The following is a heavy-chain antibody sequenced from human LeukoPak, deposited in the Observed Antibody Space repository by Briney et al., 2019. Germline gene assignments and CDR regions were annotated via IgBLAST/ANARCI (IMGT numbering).Heavy chain of an antibody. CDR1: GYTFTGYY. CDR3: ARGEGEDSSPLDYYFDY. CDR2: INPNSGGT. Sequence: ASVKVSCKASGYTFTGYYMHWVRQAPGQGLEWMGWINPNSGGTSYAQKFQGRVTMTRDTSISTAYMELSRLRSDDTAVYYCARGEGEDSSPLDYYFDYWGQGTLVTVSS. V-gene: IGHV1-2*02. J-gene: IGHJ4*02. D-gene: IGHD6-13*01.